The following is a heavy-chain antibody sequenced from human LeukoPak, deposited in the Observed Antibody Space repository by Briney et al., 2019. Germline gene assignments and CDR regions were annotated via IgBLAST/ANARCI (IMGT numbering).Heavy chain of an antibody. CDR3: AREGHSGYDLDA. J-gene: IGHJ5*02. CDR2: IYYSGST. D-gene: IGHD5-12*01. CDR1: GGSISSYY. V-gene: IGHV4-59*01. Sequence: NTSETLSLTCTVAGGSISSYYWSWIRQHPGKGLEWIGYIYYSGSTNYNPSLKSRVTISVDTSKNQFSLKLSSVTAADTAVYYCAREGHSGYDLDAWGQGTLVTVSS.